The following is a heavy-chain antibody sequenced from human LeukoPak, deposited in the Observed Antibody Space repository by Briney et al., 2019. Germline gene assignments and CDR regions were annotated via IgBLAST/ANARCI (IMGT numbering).Heavy chain of an antibody. CDR2: ISAYNGNT. CDR3: ARGSYFDWHDAFDI. V-gene: IGHV1-18*04. D-gene: IGHD3-9*01. CDR1: GYTFTSYG. Sequence: GASVKVSRKASGYTFTSYGISWVRQAPGQGLEWMGWISAYNGNTNYAQKLQGRVTMTTDTSTSTAYMGLRSLRSDDTAVYYCARGSYFDWHDAFDIWGQGTMVTVSS. J-gene: IGHJ3*02.